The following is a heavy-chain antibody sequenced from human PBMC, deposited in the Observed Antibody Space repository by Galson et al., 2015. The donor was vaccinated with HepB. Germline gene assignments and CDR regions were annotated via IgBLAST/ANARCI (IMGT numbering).Heavy chain of an antibody. CDR3: AKDASPWTFFDY. D-gene: IGHD1-1*01. CDR1: GFTFNKYA. V-gene: IGHV3-23*01. J-gene: IGHJ4*02. CDR2: VNSGGERT. Sequence: SLRLSCAASGFTFNKYAMSWVRQAPGKGLEWVAAVNSGGERTYYADSAKGRFTISRDNSRNTLFLHMISLTADDTGIYYCAKDASPWTFFDYWGQGTLVGVSS.